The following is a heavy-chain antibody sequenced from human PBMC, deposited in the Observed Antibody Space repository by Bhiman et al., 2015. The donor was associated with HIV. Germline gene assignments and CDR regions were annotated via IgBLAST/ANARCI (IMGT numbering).Heavy chain of an antibody. Sequence: QVQLVESGGGVVQPGRSLRLSCAASGFTFSSYAMHWVRQAPGKGLEWVAVISYDGSNKYYADSVKGRFTISRDNSKNTLYLQMTSLRAEDTALYYCAKDMTGELRHGLTERGWDYWGQGTLVTVSS. D-gene: IGHD1-26*01. CDR1: GFTFSSYA. J-gene: IGHJ4*02. V-gene: IGHV3-30*14. CDR2: ISYDGSNK. CDR3: AKDMTGELRHGLTERGWDY.